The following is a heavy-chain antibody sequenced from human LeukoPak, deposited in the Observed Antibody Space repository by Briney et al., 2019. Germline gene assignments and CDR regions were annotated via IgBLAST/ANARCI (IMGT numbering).Heavy chain of an antibody. D-gene: IGHD3-9*01. J-gene: IGHJ4*02. CDR3: ARGESYDILTGYSS. CDR1: GGTFSSYA. V-gene: IGHV1-69*06. Sequence: GASVKVSCKASGGTFSSYAISWVRQAPGQGLEWMGGIIPIFGTANYAQKFQGRVTITADKSTSTAYMELSSLRSEDTAVYYCARGESYDILTGYSSWGQGTLVTVSS. CDR2: IIPIFGTA.